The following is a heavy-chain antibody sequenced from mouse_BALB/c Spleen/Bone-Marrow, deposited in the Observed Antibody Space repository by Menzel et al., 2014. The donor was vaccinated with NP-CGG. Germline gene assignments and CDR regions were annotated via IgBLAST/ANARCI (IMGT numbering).Heavy chain of an antibody. Sequence: EVQLQQSGAELVKPGASVKLSCTASGFNIKDTYIHWVKQRPEQGLEWFGRIDPANDNTKYDPKFQGKATITADTSSSTAYLQLSSLTSEDTAVYYCASYVYGYYFDYWGQGTTLTVSS. D-gene: IGHD2-2*01. J-gene: IGHJ2*01. CDR1: GFNIKDTY. CDR2: IDPANDNT. V-gene: IGHV14-3*02. CDR3: ASYVYGYYFDY.